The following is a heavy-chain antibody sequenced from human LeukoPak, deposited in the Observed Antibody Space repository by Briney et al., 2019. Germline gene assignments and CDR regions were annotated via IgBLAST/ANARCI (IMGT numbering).Heavy chain of an antibody. J-gene: IGHJ5*02. V-gene: IGHV7-4-1*02. Sequence: GASVNDSCQATGYTFTSYAMNWVRQAPGQGREWMGWINTKTWNPTYAQGFTGRFVLSLDTSVSTAYLQISSLKAEDTAVYYCARGAGGIAATFAPWGEGSLVTVYS. CDR3: ARGAGGIAATFAP. D-gene: IGHD6-13*01. CDR2: INTKTWNP. CDR1: GYTFTSYA.